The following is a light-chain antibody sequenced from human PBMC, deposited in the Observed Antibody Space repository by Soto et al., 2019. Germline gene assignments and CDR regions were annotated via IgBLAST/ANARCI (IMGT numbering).Light chain of an antibody. CDR2: AAS. CDR1: QGISNY. Sequence: DIQMTQSPSSLSASVGDRVTITCRASQGISNYLAWSQQKPGKVPKLLIYAASTLQSGVPSRCSGSGSGTDVTLTISSPQPEDVATYYCQKDNSAPTWTFGQGTKVESK. V-gene: IGKV1-27*01. CDR3: QKDNSAPTWT. J-gene: IGKJ1*01.